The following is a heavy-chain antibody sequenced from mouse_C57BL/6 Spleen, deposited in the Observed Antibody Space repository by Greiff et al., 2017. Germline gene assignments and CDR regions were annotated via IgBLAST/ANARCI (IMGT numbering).Heavy chain of an antibody. D-gene: IGHD2-13*01. CDR3: ARGEALDY. CDR2: INPGSGGT. J-gene: IGHJ2*01. V-gene: IGHV1-54*01. Sequence: VQVVESGAELVRPGTSVKVSCKASGYAFTNYLIEWVKQRPGQGLEWIGVINPGSGGTNYNEKFKGKATLTADKSSSTAYMQLSSLTSEDSAVYFCARGEALDYWGQGTTLTVSS. CDR1: GYAFTNYL.